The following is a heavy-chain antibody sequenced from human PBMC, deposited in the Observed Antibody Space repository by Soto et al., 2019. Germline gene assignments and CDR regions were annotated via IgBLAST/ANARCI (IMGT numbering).Heavy chain of an antibody. J-gene: IGHJ4*02. Sequence: GGSLRLSCAASGFTFSSYAMHWVRQAPGKGLEWVAVISYDGSNKYYADSVKGRFTISRDNSKNTLYLQMNSLRAEDTAVYYCAREYGDVVDYWGQGTLVTVSS. D-gene: IGHD4-17*01. CDR1: GFTFSSYA. CDR2: ISYDGSNK. V-gene: IGHV3-30-3*01. CDR3: AREYGDVVDY.